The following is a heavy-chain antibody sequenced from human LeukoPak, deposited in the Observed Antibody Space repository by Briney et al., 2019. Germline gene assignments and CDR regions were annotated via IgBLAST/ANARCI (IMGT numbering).Heavy chain of an antibody. CDR1: GFTFSSYW. J-gene: IGHJ5*02. V-gene: IGHV3-7*01. D-gene: IGHD2-2*01. Sequence: PGGSLRLSCAASGFTFSSYWMSWVRQAPGKGLEWVANIKHDGSEKYYVDSVKGRFTISRDNAKNSLYLQMNSLRAEDTAVYYCARDRGYCSSTSCYNWFDPWGQGTLVTVSS. CDR2: IKHDGSEK. CDR3: ARDRGYCSSTSCYNWFDP.